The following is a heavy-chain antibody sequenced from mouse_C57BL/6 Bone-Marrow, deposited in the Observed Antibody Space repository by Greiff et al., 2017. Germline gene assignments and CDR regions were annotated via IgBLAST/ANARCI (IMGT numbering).Heavy chain of an antibody. Sequence: EVQLQQSGPELVKPGASVKISCKASGYSFTGYYLHWVKPSHGNILAWIGSLYPSNGVSSYNQKFKGKATLTVDKSSSTAYMELRSLTSEDAAVYYCALMMNYARDYWGQGTSVTVSS. CDR3: ALMMNYARDY. D-gene: IGHD2-3*01. J-gene: IGHJ4*01. CDR1: GYSFTGYY. CDR2: LYPSNGVS. V-gene: IGHV1-31*01.